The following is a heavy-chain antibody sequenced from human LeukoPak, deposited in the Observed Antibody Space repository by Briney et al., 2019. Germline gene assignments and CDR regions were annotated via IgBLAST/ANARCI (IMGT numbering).Heavy chain of an antibody. CDR1: GGSISSYY. V-gene: IGHV4-59*01. D-gene: IGHD1-26*01. Sequence: PSETLSLTCTVSGGSISSYYWSWIRQPPGKGLEWIGYIYYSGSTNYNPSLKSRVTISVDTSKNQFSLKLNSVTAADTAVYYCARTSGSYFHYWGQGTLVTVSS. CDR2: IYYSGST. CDR3: ARTSGSYFHY. J-gene: IGHJ4*02.